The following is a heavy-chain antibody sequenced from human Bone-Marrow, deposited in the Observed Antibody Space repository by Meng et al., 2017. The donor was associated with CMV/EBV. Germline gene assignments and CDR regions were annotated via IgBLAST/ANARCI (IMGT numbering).Heavy chain of an antibody. CDR1: GFTFSSYD. CDR2: INSDGSST. CDR3: AREEYGGSPG. V-gene: IGHV3-74*01. Sequence: GESLKISCAASGFTFSSYDMHWVRQAPGKGLVWVSRINSDGSSTSYADSVKGRFTISRDNAKNTLYLQMNSLRAEDTAVYYCAREEYGGSPGWGQGTLVTVSS. J-gene: IGHJ4*02. D-gene: IGHD3-16*01.